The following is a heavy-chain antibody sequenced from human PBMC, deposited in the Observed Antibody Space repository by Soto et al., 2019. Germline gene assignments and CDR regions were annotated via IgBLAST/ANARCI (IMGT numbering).Heavy chain of an antibody. D-gene: IGHD1-7*01. CDR3: ARVTGIWNSFYI. V-gene: IGHV1-69*01. J-gene: IGHJ3*02. CDR2: IIPIFAKP. Sequence: QVQLIQSGDELQRPGSSVKFSCKAYGDTFSSYSITWLRQAPGQRLECMGGIIPIFAKPTYAQKFQGRVATTSHDSTITVYMDLNSLTSEHTAVYYCARVTGIWNSFYIWGEGTPLTVSS. CDR1: GDTFSSYS.